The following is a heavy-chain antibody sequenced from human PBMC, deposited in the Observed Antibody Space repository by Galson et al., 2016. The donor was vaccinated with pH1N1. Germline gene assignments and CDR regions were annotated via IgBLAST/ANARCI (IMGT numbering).Heavy chain of an antibody. CDR3: ARRGIGEFLYYFDS. V-gene: IGHV4-39*01. D-gene: IGHD3-10*01. CDR2: IYYSWST. J-gene: IGHJ4*02. Sequence: ETLSLTCTVSGGSISSRSYYWDWIRQPPGKGLEWIGSIYYSWSTYYNPSLKSRVTISVDTSKNQFSLKLSSVTAADTAVYYCARRGIGEFLYYFDSWGQGTLVTVSS. CDR1: GGSISSRSYY.